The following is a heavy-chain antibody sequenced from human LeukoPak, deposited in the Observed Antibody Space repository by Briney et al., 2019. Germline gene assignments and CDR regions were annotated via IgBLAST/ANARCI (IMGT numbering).Heavy chain of an antibody. D-gene: IGHD1-26*01. CDR1: GGSISSSSYY. V-gene: IGHV4-39*01. Sequence: SETLSLTCTVSGGSISSSSYYWGWIRQAPGKGLEWIGSIYYSGSTYYNPSRKSRVTISVDTSKNQFSLKLSSVTAADTAVYYCARQPTSGSYFARAFDIWGQGTMVAVSS. J-gene: IGHJ3*02. CDR2: IYYSGST. CDR3: ARQPTSGSYFARAFDI.